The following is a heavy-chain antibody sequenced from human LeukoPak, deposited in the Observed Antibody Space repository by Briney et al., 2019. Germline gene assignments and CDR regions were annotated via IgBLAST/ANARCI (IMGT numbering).Heavy chain of an antibody. Sequence: GGSLRLSCAASGFTFDDYGMSWVRQAPGKGLEWVSGINWNGGSTGYADSVKGLFTISRDNAKNSLYLQMNSLRAEDTALYYCARVGATYYFDYWGQGTLVTVSS. CDR1: GFTFDDYG. D-gene: IGHD1-26*01. CDR2: INWNGGST. V-gene: IGHV3-20*04. J-gene: IGHJ4*02. CDR3: ARVGATYYFDY.